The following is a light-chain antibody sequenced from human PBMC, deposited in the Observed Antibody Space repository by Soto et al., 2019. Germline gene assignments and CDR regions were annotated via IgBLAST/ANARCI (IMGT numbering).Light chain of an antibody. CDR1: SSDVGSYKF. V-gene: IGLV2-23*02. Sequence: QSVLTQPASVYGSPGQAITISCTGTSSDVGSYKFVSWYQQHPGKAPKLIIYEVSKRPSGVSSRFSGSKSGSTASLTISGLQAEDEADYYCCSYVGSDIFYVFGTGTKVTVL. CDR2: EVS. CDR3: CSYVGSDIFYV. J-gene: IGLJ1*01.